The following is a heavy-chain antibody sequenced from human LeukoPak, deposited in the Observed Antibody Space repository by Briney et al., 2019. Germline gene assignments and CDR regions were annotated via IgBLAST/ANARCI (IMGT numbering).Heavy chain of an antibody. V-gene: IGHV3-48*03. D-gene: IGHD5-12*01. CDR2: ISSSGSTI. Sequence: GRSLRLSCAASGFTFSSYEMNWVRQAPGKGLEWVSYISSSGSTIYYADSVKGRFTISRDNAKNSLYLQMNSLRAEDTAVYYCARVWGYGGYDSDYWGQGTLVTVSS. J-gene: IGHJ4*02. CDR1: GFTFSSYE. CDR3: ARVWGYGGYDSDY.